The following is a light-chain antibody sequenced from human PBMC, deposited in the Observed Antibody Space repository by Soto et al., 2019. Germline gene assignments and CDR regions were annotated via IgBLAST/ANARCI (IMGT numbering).Light chain of an antibody. CDR3: CSYAGTYTWV. CDR2: DVT. V-gene: IGLV2-11*01. Sequence: QSALTQPRSVSGSPGQSVTISCTGTSSNVGGYNYVSWYQQHPGKAPKLILCDVTKRPSGVPDRLSGSKSGNTASLTISGLQAEDEADYYCCSYAGTYTWVFGGGTKLTVL. J-gene: IGLJ3*02. CDR1: SSNVGGYNY.